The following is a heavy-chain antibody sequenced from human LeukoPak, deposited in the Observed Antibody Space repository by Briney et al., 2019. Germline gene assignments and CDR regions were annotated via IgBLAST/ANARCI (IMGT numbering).Heavy chain of an antibody. V-gene: IGHV4-59*01. CDR3: ARERAGVEMATIGDAFDI. D-gene: IGHD5-24*01. Sequence: SETLSLTCTVSGGSISIYYWSWIRQPPGKGLEWIGYIYYSGSTNYNPSLKSRVTISVDTSKNQFSLKLSSVTAADTAVYYCARERAGVEMATIGDAFDIWAQGTMVTVSS. CDR2: IYYSGST. CDR1: GGSISIYY. J-gene: IGHJ3*02.